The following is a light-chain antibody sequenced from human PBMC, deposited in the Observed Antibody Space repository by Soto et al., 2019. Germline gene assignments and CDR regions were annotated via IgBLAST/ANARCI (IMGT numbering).Light chain of an antibody. CDR2: GAS. V-gene: IGKV1-17*01. CDR1: QGIRND. CDR3: QQFNNYPRT. Sequence: DIQMTQSPSSLSASLGDRVTITCRASQGIRNDLGWYQQTPGKAPKRLIDGASSLQSGVPSRFSGSGSGTEFTLTISSLQPDDFATYYCQQFNNYPRTFGQGTKVEIK. J-gene: IGKJ1*01.